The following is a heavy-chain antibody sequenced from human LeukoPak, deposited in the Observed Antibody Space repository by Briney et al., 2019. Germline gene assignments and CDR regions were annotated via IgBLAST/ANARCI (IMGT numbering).Heavy chain of an antibody. CDR1: RFTFSNYW. CDR3: ARDMGWQQFDQ. CDR2: IKKDGSEK. J-gene: IGHJ4*02. D-gene: IGHD5-24*01. V-gene: IGHV3-7*01. Sequence: GGSLRLSCVASRFTFSNYWMTWVRQAPGKGLERVANIKKDGSEKYYMESVRGRFTISRDNAKNSLYLQMNSLTVEDTAVYYCARDMGWQQFDQWGQGTLVTVSS.